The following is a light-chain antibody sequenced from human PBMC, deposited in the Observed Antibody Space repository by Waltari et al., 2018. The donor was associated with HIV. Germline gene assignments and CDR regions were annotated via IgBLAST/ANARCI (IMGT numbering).Light chain of an antibody. V-gene: IGLV1-44*01. CDR1: SSNIGSNT. Sequence: QSVLTQPPSASGTPGQRVTISCSGSSSNIGSNTVNWYQQLPGTAPKPLIYSNNPRPSGVPDRFLGSKSCTSASLAISGLQSEDEADYYCAAWDDSLNGPGVVFGGGTKLTVL. J-gene: IGLJ2*01. CDR3: AAWDDSLNGPGVV. CDR2: SNN.